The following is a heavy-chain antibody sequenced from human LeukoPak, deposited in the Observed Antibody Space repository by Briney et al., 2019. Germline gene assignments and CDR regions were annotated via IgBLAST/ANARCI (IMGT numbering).Heavy chain of an antibody. V-gene: IGHV3-11*06. CDR1: GFTFRDYY. CDR2: ISSSSSYA. D-gene: IGHD1-1*01. Sequence: PGGSLRLSCAASGFTFRDYYMSWIRQAPGKGLGWVSYISSSSSYANYADSVKGRFTISRDNAKNSLYLQMNSLRAEDTAVYYCATGIYYYYGMDVWGKGTTVTVSS. J-gene: IGHJ6*04. CDR3: ATGIYYYYGMDV.